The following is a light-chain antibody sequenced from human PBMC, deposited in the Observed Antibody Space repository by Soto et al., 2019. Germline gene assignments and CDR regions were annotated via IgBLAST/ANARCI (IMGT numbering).Light chain of an antibody. CDR2: DAS. CDR1: QSVSSY. V-gene: IGKV3-11*01. J-gene: IGKJ5*01. Sequence: EIVLTHSPATLSLSPWERATLSCRASQSVSSYLAWYQQKPGQAPRLLIYDASNRATGIPARFSGSGSGTDFTLTISSLEPEDFAVYYCQQRSNWRINFGQGTRLEIK. CDR3: QQRSNWRIN.